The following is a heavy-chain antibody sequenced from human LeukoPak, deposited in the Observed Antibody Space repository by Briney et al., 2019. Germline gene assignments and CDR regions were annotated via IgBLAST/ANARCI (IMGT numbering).Heavy chain of an antibody. CDR2: ISGSGGST. J-gene: IGHJ5*02. V-gene: IGHV3-23*01. D-gene: IGHD3-22*01. CDR3: AATRTYYYDSSGSTYNWFDP. Sequence: PGGSLRLSCAASGFTFSSYAMSWVRQAPGKGLEWVSAISGSGGSTYCADSVKGRFTISRDSSKNTLYLQMNSLRAEDTAVYYCAATRTYYYDSSGSTYNWFDPWGQGTLVTVSS. CDR1: GFTFSSYA.